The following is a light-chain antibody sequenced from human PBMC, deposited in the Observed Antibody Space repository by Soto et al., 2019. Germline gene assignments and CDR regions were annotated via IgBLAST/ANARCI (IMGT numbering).Light chain of an antibody. CDR2: GAS. V-gene: IGKV3D-20*02. CDR3: QQRSNWPVT. CDR1: QSVSSSY. Sequence: EIVLTQSPGTLSLSPGERATLSCRASQSVSSSYLAWYQQKPGQAPRLLIYGASSRATGIPARFSSSGSGTDFTLTISSLEPEDFAVYYCQQRSNWPVTFGQGTKVDIK. J-gene: IGKJ1*01.